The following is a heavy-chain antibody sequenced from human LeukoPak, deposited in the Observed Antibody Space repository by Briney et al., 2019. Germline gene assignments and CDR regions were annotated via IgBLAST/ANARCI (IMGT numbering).Heavy chain of an antibody. CDR1: GFTFSSSG. CDR3: AKSSTYHYYMDV. J-gene: IGHJ6*03. CDR2: IRSDGTNK. Sequence: GGSLRLSCAASGFTFSSSGMNWVRQSPGKGLEWVAFIRSDGTNKYYADSVKGRFTISRDNSKNTLYLQMNSLRAEDTAVYYCAKSSTYHYYMDVWGKGTTVTISS. V-gene: IGHV3-30*02.